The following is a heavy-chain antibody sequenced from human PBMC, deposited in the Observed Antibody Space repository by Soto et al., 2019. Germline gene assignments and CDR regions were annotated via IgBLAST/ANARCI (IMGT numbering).Heavy chain of an antibody. V-gene: IGHV4-4*02. CDR1: SGSISSSNW. Sequence: SETLSLTCAVSSGSISSSNWWSWVRQPPGKGLEWIGEIYHSGSTNYNPSLKSRVTISVDKSKNQYFLKLSPVTAADSAVYYGARGNYLRSGYYSRNYYYYYMDVWGKGTTVTVSS. D-gene: IGHD3-3*01. CDR3: ARGNYLRSGYYSRNYYYYYMDV. CDR2: IYHSGST. J-gene: IGHJ6*03.